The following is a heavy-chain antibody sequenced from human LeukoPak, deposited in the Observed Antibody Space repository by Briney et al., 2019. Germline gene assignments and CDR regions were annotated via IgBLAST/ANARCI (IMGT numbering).Heavy chain of an antibody. CDR2: FDPEDGET. J-gene: IGHJ4*02. CDR1: GYTLTELS. V-gene: IGHV1-24*01. D-gene: IGHD1-7*01. Sequence: ASVKVSCKVSGYTLTELSMHWVRQAPGKGLGWRGGFDPEDGETIYAQKFQGRVTMTEDTSTDTAYMELSRLRSDDTAVYYCARGELELLDFDYWGQGTLVTVSS. CDR3: ARGELELLDFDY.